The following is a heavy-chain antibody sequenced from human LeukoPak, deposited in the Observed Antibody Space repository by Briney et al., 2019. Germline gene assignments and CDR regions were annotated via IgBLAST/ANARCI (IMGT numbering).Heavy chain of an antibody. Sequence: GEPLNISWQASGYPFTSYSITWARRLHGKGLKWMGIIYPGDSATRYSPSFQGQVTISADKPISTAYLQWSSLKASDTAMYYCARHAAGYCSGGSCHLTYSLFDPWGQGTLVTV. CDR2: IYPGDSAT. V-gene: IGHV5-51*01. J-gene: IGHJ5*02. CDR1: GYPFTSYS. D-gene: IGHD2-15*01. CDR3: ARHAAGYCSGGSCHLTYSLFDP.